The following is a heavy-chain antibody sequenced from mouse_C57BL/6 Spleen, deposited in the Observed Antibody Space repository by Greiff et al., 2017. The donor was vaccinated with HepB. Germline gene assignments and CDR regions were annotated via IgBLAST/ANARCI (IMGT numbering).Heavy chain of an antibody. CDR3: ARHGGDY. CDR1: GYTFTSYW. V-gene: IGHV1-69*01. CDR2: IDPSDSYT. Sequence: QVHVKQPGAELVMPGASVKLSCKASGYTFTSYWMHWVKQRPGQGLEWIGEIDPSDSYTNYNQKFKGKSTLTVDKSSSTAYMQLSSLTSEDSAVYYCARHGGDYWGQGTTLTVSS. J-gene: IGHJ2*01.